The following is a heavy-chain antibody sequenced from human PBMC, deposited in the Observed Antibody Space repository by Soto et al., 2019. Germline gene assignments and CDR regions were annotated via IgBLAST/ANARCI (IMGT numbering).Heavy chain of an antibody. V-gene: IGHV3-30*18. D-gene: IGHD2-2*01. CDR2: ISYHGNE. Sequence: VGSLRLSCVASGFTFSDYGMHWVRHSPGKGLEWVAVISYHGNEYYSDSVKGRFTISRDNSEKTLYLQMNSLRAEDTAVYYCAKLAVVVPATPHDYMDVWGQGTAVTVS. CDR3: AKLAVVVPATPHDYMDV. CDR1: GFTFSDYG. J-gene: IGHJ6*02.